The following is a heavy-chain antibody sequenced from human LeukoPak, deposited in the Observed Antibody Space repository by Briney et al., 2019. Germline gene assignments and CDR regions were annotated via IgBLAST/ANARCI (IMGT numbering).Heavy chain of an antibody. CDR2: IYPGDSDT. D-gene: IGHD3-16*02. CDR1: GYSFTSYW. V-gene: IGHV5-51*01. CDR3: ARGLYDYVWGSYRPPPGYYFDY. Sequence: GESLKISCKGSGYSFTSYWIGWVRQMPGKGLEWMGIIYPGDSDTRYSPSFQGQVTTSADKSISTAYLQWSSLKASDTAMYYCARGLYDYVWGSYRPPPGYYFDYWGQGTLVTVSS. J-gene: IGHJ4*02.